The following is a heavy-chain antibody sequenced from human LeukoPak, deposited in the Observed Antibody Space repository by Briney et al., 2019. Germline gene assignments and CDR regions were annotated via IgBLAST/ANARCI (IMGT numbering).Heavy chain of an antibody. V-gene: IGHV3-21*01. CDR2: ITSGDSYI. CDR1: GFTFSSYN. J-gene: IGHJ4*02. Sequence: GGSLRLSCAASGFTFSSYNMNWVRQAPGKGLEWVSSITSGDSYIYYADSVKGRFTISRDNAKNSLYLQMNSLRAEDTAVYYCARSENGDYDYWGLGTLVTVSS. D-gene: IGHD4-17*01. CDR3: ARSENGDYDY.